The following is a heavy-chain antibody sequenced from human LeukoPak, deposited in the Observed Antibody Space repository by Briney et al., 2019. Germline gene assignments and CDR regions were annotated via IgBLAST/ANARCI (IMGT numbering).Heavy chain of an antibody. CDR2: ISYDGSNK. CDR1: GFTFSSYG. CDR3: ANLDYGGNPRVDY. Sequence: PGRSLRLSCAASGFTFSSYGMHWVRRAPGKGLEWVAVISYDGSNKYYADSVKGRFTISRDNSKNTLYLQMNSLRAEDTAVYYCANLDYGGNPRVDYWGQGTLVTVSS. J-gene: IGHJ4*02. D-gene: IGHD4-23*01. V-gene: IGHV3-30*18.